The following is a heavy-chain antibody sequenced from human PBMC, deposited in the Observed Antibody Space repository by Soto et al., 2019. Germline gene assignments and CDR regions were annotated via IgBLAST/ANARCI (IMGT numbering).Heavy chain of an antibody. D-gene: IGHD6-13*01. J-gene: IGHJ4*02. CDR3: ARVPRGAWYSQSLY. CDR1: GYTFTSYG. V-gene: IGHV1-18*04. Sequence: QVQLVQSGAEVKKPGASVKVSCKASGYTFTSYGISWVRQAPGQGLEWMGWISAYNGNTNIAPKLQGRVTMTTDTYTSTAYMELRSLRSDDTAVYYCARVPRGAWYSQSLYWGQGSLVTVSS. CDR2: ISAYNGNT.